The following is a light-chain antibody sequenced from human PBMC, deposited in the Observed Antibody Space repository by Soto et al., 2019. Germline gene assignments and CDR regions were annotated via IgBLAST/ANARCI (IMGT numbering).Light chain of an antibody. CDR3: CSYAGSSTFVYV. CDR2: EGS. Sequence: QSALTQPASVSGSPGQSITICCTGTSSDVGSYNLVSWYQQHPGKAPKLMIYEGSKRPSGVSNRFSGSKSGNTASLTISGLQAEDEADYYCCSYAGSSTFVYVFGTGTKVTVL. J-gene: IGLJ1*01. CDR1: SSDVGSYNL. V-gene: IGLV2-23*03.